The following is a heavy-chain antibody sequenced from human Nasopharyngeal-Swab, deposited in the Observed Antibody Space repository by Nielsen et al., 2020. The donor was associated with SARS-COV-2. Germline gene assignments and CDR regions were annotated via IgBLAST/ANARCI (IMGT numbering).Heavy chain of an antibody. J-gene: IGHJ6*02. V-gene: IGHV3-9*01. CDR3: AKIQGYYYGMDV. CDR1: GFTFDDYA. Sequence: LKISCAASGFTFDDYAMHWVRQAPGKGLEWVSGISWNSGSIGYADSVKGRFTISRDNAKNSLYLQMNSLRAEDTALYYCAKIQGYYYGMDVWGQGTTVTVSS. CDR2: ISWNSGSI.